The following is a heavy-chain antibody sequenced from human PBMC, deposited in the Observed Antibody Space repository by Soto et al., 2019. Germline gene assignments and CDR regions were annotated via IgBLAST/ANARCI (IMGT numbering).Heavy chain of an antibody. CDR2: INPSGGST. V-gene: IGHV1-46*03. Sequence: QVQLVQSGAEVKKPGASVKVSCKASGYTFTSYYMHWVRQAPGQGLEWMGIINPSGGSTSYAQKFQGRVTMTRDTSTSTVYMELSSLRSEDTAVYYCARAGIPRPQQLVRSFDYWGQGTLVTVSS. J-gene: IGHJ4*02. CDR3: ARAGIPRPQQLVRSFDY. CDR1: GYTFTSYY. D-gene: IGHD6-13*01.